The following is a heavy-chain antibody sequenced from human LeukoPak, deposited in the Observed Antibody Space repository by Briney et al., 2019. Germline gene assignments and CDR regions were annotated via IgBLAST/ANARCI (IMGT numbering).Heavy chain of an antibody. CDR3: AKDARRTNGWYFFDY. J-gene: IGHJ4*02. CDR2: ISDSGSIT. V-gene: IGHV3-23*01. D-gene: IGHD6-19*01. Sequence: GGSLRLPCAASGFAFSSLAMGWVRQAPGKGLEWVSVISDSGSITYYADSVEGRFTISRDNSKNTLFLQMNSLGAEDTAVYYCAKDARRTNGWYFFDYWGQGTLVTVSS. CDR1: GFAFSSLA.